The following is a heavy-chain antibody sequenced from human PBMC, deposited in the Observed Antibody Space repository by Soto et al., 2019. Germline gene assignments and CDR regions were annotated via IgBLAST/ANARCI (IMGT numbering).Heavy chain of an antibody. CDR2: INSDGSTT. J-gene: IGHJ4*02. D-gene: IGHD5-18*01. V-gene: IGHV3-74*01. CDR3: ATLNSFGSDY. CDR1: GFTFSSYW. Sequence: PGGSLRLSCAASGFTFSSYWMHWVRQTAGKGLVWVSQINSDGSTTRYADSVKGRFTISRDNAKNTVYLQMNSLRADDTAVYYCATLNSFGSDYWGQGTMVTVYS.